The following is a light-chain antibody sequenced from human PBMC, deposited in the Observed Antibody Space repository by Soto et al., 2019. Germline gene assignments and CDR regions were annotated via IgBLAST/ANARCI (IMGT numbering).Light chain of an antibody. CDR1: QRINIS. J-gene: IGKJ5*01. Sequence: DVQMTQTPSSLSTSIGDRVTITCRASQRINISLNWYRQKPGKAPELLIYSASNLQSGVLSRFSGSGSGTDFTLTIRGLQSEDFATYYCQHSFSTPTFGQRTRPENK. CDR3: QHSFSTPT. V-gene: IGKV1-39*01. CDR2: SAS.